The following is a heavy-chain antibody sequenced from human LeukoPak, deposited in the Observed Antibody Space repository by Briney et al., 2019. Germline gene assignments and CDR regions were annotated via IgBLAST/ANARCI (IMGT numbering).Heavy chain of an antibody. D-gene: IGHD5-24*01. V-gene: IGHV3-30-3*01. Sequence: GGSLRLSCAASAFTFSSYAMHWVRQAPGKGLEWVAVISYDGSNKYYADSVKGRFTISRDNSKNTLYLQMNSLRAEDTAVYYCARVPYGYYFDYWGQGTLVTVSS. CDR1: AFTFSSYA. CDR3: ARVPYGYYFDY. J-gene: IGHJ4*02. CDR2: ISYDGSNK.